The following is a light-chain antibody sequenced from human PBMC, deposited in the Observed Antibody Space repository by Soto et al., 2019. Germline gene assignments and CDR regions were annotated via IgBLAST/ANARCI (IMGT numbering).Light chain of an antibody. J-gene: IGKJ1*01. CDR3: QQYASSPRS. Sequence: EIVLTQSPGTLSLSPGERATLFCRASQSFTTSQLAWYQQRPGQAPRVLIFGASSRATGIPDRFSGSGSGTDFPLTISRLEPEDSAVYYCQQYASSPRSFGQGTTVEIK. V-gene: IGKV3-20*01. CDR2: GAS. CDR1: QSFTTSQ.